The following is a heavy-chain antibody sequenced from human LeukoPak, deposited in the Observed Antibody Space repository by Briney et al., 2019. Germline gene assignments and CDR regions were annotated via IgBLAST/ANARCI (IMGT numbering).Heavy chain of an antibody. CDR3: ARSPYTGSYYKSPEGFDY. V-gene: IGHV4-59*01. J-gene: IGHJ4*02. Sequence: KPSETLSLTCTVSGGSISSYYWSWIRQPPGKGLECIGYISYGESTNYNPSLKSRVTISVDTSMNQFSLKVYSVTAADTAVYYCARSPYTGSYYKSPEGFDYWGQGTLVTVSS. CDR2: ISYGEST. D-gene: IGHD1-26*01. CDR1: GGSISSYY.